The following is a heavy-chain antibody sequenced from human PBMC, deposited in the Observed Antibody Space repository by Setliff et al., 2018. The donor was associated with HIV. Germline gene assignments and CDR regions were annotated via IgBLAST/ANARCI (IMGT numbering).Heavy chain of an antibody. CDR1: GFSIGSNYY. Sequence: PSETLSLTCNVSGFSIGSNYYWGWVRQPPGRGLEWIGNIYHSGTAYYNPSFKTRVAISIDTSKNYVSLKLRSLTAADTAIYYCARDPRGLLSPVPRGYFDYWGQGALVTVSS. V-gene: IGHV4-38-2*02. CDR3: ARDPRGLLSPVPRGYFDY. J-gene: IGHJ4*02. CDR2: IYHSGTA. D-gene: IGHD3-22*01.